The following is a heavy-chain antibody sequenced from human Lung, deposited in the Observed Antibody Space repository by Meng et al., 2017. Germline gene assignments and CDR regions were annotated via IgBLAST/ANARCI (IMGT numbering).Heavy chain of an antibody. CDR3: GRDQGRELINH. V-gene: IGHV4-4*02. Sequence: QVQLQESGSGLVKPSGTLSLTCTVPGDSITSDIWWSWVRQPPGKGLEWIGEVYLRGDTNYNPSLKSRVVISVDKSKNQFSLNLSSVTAVDTAVYYCGRDQGRELINHWGQGTLVTVSS. CDR2: VYLRGDT. D-gene: IGHD1-7*01. J-gene: IGHJ4*02. CDR1: GDSITSDIW.